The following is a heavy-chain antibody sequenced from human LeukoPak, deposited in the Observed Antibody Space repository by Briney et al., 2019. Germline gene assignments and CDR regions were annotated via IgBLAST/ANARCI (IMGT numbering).Heavy chain of an antibody. CDR3: ATGGYDFWSGYPHWFDP. J-gene: IGHJ5*02. D-gene: IGHD3-3*01. CDR2: IYYSGST. CDR1: GGSISNYY. Sequence: SETLSLTCTVSGGSISNYYWSWIRQPPGKGLEWIGYIYYSGSTNHNPSLKSRVSISVDTSKNQFSLKLSSVTAADTAVYYCATGGYDFWSGYPHWFDPWGQGTLVTVSS. V-gene: IGHV4-59*01.